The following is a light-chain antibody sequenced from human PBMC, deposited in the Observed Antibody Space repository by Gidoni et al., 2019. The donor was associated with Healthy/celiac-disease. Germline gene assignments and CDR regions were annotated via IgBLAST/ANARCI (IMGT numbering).Light chain of an antibody. CDR1: QSISSY. Sequence: DIQMTQSPSSLSASVGDRVTITCRASQSISSYLNWYHQKTGKAPKLLIYAASILQSGVPSRFSGSGSGTDFTLTISSLQPEDFATYYCQQSYSTPRTFGQGTKVEIK. V-gene: IGKV1-39*01. CDR2: AAS. J-gene: IGKJ1*01. CDR3: QQSYSTPRT.